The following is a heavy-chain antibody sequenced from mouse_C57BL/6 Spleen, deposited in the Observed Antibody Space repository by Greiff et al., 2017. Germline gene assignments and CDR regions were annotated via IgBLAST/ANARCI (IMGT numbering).Heavy chain of an antibody. J-gene: IGHJ3*01. CDR2: INPNNGGT. D-gene: IGHD2-5*01. CDR1: GYTFTDYY. CDR3: ASPYSNYETWFAY. V-gene: IGHV1-26*01. Sequence: EVKLMESGPELVKPGASVKISCKASGYTFTDYYMNWVKQSHGKSLEWIGDINPNNGGTSYNQKFKGKATLTVDKSSSTAYMELRSLTSADSAVYYCASPYSNYETWFAYWGQGTLVTVSA.